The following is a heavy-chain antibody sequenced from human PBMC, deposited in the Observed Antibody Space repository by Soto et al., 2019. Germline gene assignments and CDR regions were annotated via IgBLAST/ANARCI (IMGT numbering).Heavy chain of an antibody. CDR1: GYTFTNYG. Sequence: ASVKVSCKASGYTFTNYGITWVRHAPGQGLEWMGWISPYNGYTKYAQKFQGRATMTTDTSTSTGYMELRSLSSDDTAVYYCARQPRSSGYKLNSGPLLPFDPWGQGTLVTVSS. CDR2: ISPYNGYT. CDR3: ARQPRSSGYKLNSGPLLPFDP. V-gene: IGHV1-18*01. D-gene: IGHD5-12*01. J-gene: IGHJ5*02.